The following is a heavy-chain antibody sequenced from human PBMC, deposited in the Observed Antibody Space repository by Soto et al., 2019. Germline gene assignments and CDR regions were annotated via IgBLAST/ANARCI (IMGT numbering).Heavy chain of an antibody. CDR2: IIPIFGTA. V-gene: IGHV1-69*06. Sequence: SVKVSCKASGGTFSSYAISWVRQAPGQGLEWMGGIIPIFGTANYAQKFQGRVTITADKSTSTAYMELSSLRSEDTAVYYCASEGEGSSWSSGYYYGMDVWAQGTTVTVSS. CDR1: GGTFSSYA. CDR3: ASEGEGSSWSSGYYYGMDV. J-gene: IGHJ6*02. D-gene: IGHD6-13*01.